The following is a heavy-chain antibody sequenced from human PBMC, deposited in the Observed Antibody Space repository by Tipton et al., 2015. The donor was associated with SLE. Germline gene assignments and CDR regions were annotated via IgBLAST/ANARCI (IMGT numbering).Heavy chain of an antibody. CDR2: ISYGGSNK. CDR1: GFTFSIYA. Sequence: SLRLSCGASGFTFSIYAIHWVRQAPGKGLEWVAVISYGGSNKYYADSVKGRFTISRDNSKNTLYLQMNSLRAEDTAVYYCASSLLLNYFDYWGQGTLVTVSS. D-gene: IGHD2-21*01. CDR3: ASSLLLNYFDY. V-gene: IGHV3-30*04. J-gene: IGHJ4*02.